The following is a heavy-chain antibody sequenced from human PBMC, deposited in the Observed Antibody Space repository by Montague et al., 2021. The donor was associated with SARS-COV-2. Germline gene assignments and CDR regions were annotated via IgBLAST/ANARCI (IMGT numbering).Heavy chain of an antibody. V-gene: IGHV4-34*01. D-gene: IGHD3-3*01. J-gene: IGHJ3*01. CDR3: ARGQVTISGVLIFIPAAGHLDG. CDR1: GGSFTDFY. Sequence: SETLSLTCAVYGGSFTDFYWTWIRQPPGKGLEWIGESNDRGSSNYNPSLKNRVTISVDKSKNQISLKLTSVTAADTATYYCARGQVTISGVLIFIPAAGHLDGWGQGTSVTVSS. CDR2: SNDRGSS.